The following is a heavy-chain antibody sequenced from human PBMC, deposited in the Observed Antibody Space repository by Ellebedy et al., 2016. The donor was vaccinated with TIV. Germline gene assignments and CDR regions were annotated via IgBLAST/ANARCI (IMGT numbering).Heavy chain of an antibody. Sequence: GESLKISCAASGFTFSSYAMNWVRQVPGKGLEWVSSITSSSGDKYFAYSVKGRFTISRDNAKNSLYLQMDSLRVEDTAVYFCVSESPQQWVDYWGQGTLVTVSS. CDR2: ITSSSGDK. D-gene: IGHD1/OR15-1a*01. CDR3: VSESPQQWVDY. CDR1: GFTFSSYA. J-gene: IGHJ4*02. V-gene: IGHV3-21*01.